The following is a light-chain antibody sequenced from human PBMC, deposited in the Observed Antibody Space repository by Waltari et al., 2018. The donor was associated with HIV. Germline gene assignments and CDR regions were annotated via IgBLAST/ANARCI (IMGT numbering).Light chain of an antibody. CDR3: ATWDDSLNGWV. CDR1: SSNIATNT. J-gene: IGLJ3*02. Sequence: SVLTQPPSASGTPGQRVTISCSGSSSNIATNTVNWYQQLPGTAPKLLLYTNNQRPSGVPARFAGSKSGTSASLAISGLQSDDDADYYCATWDDSLNGWVFGGGTRLTVL. V-gene: IGLV1-44*01. CDR2: TNN.